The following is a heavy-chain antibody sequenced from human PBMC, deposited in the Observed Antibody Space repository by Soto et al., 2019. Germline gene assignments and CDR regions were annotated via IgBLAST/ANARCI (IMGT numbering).Heavy chain of an antibody. Sequence: QVRLVESGGGVVQPERSLRLSCEASGFIFPNFGLHWVRQAPGKGLQWLGVVSSDGSRKYYADSVRGRLNISRDNPKNTLYLQLDRLSADDTAVYYCAKSWNLDFSATWYAPDYWGQGTLVTVSS. CDR1: GFIFPNFG. D-gene: IGHD6-13*01. CDR3: AKSWNLDFSATWYAPDY. V-gene: IGHV3-30*18. J-gene: IGHJ4*02. CDR2: VSSDGSRK.